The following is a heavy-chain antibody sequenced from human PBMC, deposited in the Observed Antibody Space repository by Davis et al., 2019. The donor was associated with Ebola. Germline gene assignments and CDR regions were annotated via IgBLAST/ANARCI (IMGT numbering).Heavy chain of an antibody. CDR3: ARADYDSSGYYHGFDY. D-gene: IGHD3-22*01. CDR2: ISSSSSTI. J-gene: IGHJ4*02. CDR1: GFIFSSFG. Sequence: GESLKISCAASGFIFSSFGMHWVRQAPGKGLEWVSYISSSSSTIYYADSVKGRFTISRDNAKNTLYLQMNSLRAEDTALYYCARADYDSSGYYHGFDYWGQGTLVTVSS. V-gene: IGHV3-48*01.